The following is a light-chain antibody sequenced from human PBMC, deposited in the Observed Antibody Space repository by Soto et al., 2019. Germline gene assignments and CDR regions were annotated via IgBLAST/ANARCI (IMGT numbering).Light chain of an antibody. V-gene: IGKV1-39*01. CDR1: AGISSY. Sequence: IRMAQSPSSLSASLEDRVTMTCLASAGISSYVSWYQQTPVKAPNLLIYAASSLQSGVPSRFSGSGSGTDFTLTISSLQPEDFATYYSTVSYITPKLFGQGTKVDIK. CDR2: AAS. CDR3: TVSYITPKL. J-gene: IGKJ1*01.